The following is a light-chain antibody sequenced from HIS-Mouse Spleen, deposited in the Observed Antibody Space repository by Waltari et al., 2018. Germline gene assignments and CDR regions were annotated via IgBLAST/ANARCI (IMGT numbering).Light chain of an antibody. Sequence: QSALTQPASVSGSPGQSITISCTGTSSDVGGYNYVSWYQQPPGRAPHLMVYEARKRTSQVFNRLSGSNSGNTDALTIPGLRAEDEADYYCSSYTSSSSPYDFGTVTKGTAL. J-gene: IGLJ1*01. V-gene: IGLV2-14*01. CDR2: EAR. CDR1: SSDVGGYNY. CDR3: SSYTSSSSPYD.